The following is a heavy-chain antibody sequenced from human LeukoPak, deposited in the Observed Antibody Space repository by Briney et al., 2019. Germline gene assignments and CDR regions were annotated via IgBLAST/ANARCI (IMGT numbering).Heavy chain of an antibody. CDR3: ARVIVGATPFPFDY. J-gene: IGHJ4*02. D-gene: IGHD1-26*01. V-gene: IGHV3-74*01. CDR2: INSDGSST. CDR1: GFTFISYW. Sequence: GGSLRLSCAASGFTFISYWMHWVRQAPGKGLVWVSRINSDGSSTSYADSVKGRFTISRDNAKNTLYLQMNSLRAEDTAVYYCARVIVGATPFPFDYWGQGTLVTVSS.